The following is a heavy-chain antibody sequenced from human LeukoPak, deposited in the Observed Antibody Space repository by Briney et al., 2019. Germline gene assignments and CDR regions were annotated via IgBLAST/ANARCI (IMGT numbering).Heavy chain of an antibody. D-gene: IGHD2-8*01. CDR3: WRPHCSNSVCSSSRVDF. Sequence: SETLSLTCTVSGGSMTSNNYYWGWIRQPPGKGLEWIGNIHYSGSTYYSPSLKNRVTISVDTSKNQFSLRLKSVTAADTAVYYCWRPHCSNSVCSSSRVDFWGQGTLVTVSS. CDR1: GGSMTSNNYY. J-gene: IGHJ4*02. V-gene: IGHV4-39*01. CDR2: IHYSGST.